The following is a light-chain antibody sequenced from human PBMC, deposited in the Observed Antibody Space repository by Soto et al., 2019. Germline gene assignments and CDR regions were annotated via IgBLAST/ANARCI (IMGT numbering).Light chain of an antibody. Sequence: QSALTQPRSVSGSPGQSVTLSCTGTGSDVGGYNYVSWYQHHPGKAPKLIIYDVTKRPSGVSDRFSGSKSGSTASLTISGLQTEEEADYYCCTYSGGYTHYVFGTGTKVTVL. CDR1: GSDVGGYNY. CDR2: DVT. CDR3: CTYSGGYTHYV. J-gene: IGLJ1*01. V-gene: IGLV2-11*01.